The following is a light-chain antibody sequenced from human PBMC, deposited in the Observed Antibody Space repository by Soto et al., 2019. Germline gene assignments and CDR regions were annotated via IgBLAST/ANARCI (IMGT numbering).Light chain of an antibody. CDR3: QQHNQWPIT. V-gene: IGKV3D-15*01. CDR2: GIS. J-gene: IGKJ5*01. CDR1: QSVTSN. Sequence: EVVMTQSPATLSVSPGERATLSCRASQSVTSNYLAWYQQKPGQAPRLLIYGISTRATGVPDRFSGSGSGTDFTLTINSLQSEDSAVYYCQQHNQWPITFGQGTRLEIK.